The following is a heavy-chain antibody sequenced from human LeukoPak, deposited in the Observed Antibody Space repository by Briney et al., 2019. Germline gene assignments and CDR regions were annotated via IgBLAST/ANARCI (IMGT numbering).Heavy chain of an antibody. CDR1: GGSISSGSYY. V-gene: IGHV4-61*02. CDR3: ARGATPRSSIAARYYYYFDY. D-gene: IGHD6-6*01. J-gene: IGHJ4*02. CDR2: IYTSGST. Sequence: SRTLSLTCTVSGGSISSGSYYWSWIRQPAGKGLEWIGRIYTSGSTNYNPSLKSRVTISVDTSKNQFSLKLSSVTAADTAVYYCARGATPRSSIAARYYYYFDYWGQGTLVTVSS.